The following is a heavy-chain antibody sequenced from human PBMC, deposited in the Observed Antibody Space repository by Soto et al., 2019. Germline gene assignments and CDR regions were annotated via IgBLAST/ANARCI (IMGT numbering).Heavy chain of an antibody. D-gene: IGHD3-3*01. CDR2: IYYSGST. Sequence: SETLSLTCTVSGGSISSGGYYWSWIRQHPGKGLEWIGYIYYSGSTYYNPSLKSRVTISVDTSKNQFSLKLSSVTAADTAVYYCAREGNGADYDFWSGPNDAFDIWGQGTMVTVSS. V-gene: IGHV4-31*03. CDR1: GGSISSGGYY. CDR3: AREGNGADYDFWSGPNDAFDI. J-gene: IGHJ3*02.